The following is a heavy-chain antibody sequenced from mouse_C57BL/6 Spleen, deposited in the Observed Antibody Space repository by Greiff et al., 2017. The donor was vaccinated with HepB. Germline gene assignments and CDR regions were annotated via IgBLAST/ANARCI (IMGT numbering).Heavy chain of an antibody. CDR1: GYTFTDYN. Sequence: EVQLQQSGPELVKPGASVKIPCKASGYTFTDYNMDWVKQSHGKSLEWIGDINPNNGGTIYNQKFKGKATLTVDKSSSTAYMELRSLTSEDTAVYYGARLRQDYYYAMDYWGQGTSVTVAS. V-gene: IGHV1-18*01. D-gene: IGHD2-12*01. CDR2: INPNNGGT. CDR3: ARLRQDYYYAMDY. J-gene: IGHJ4*01.